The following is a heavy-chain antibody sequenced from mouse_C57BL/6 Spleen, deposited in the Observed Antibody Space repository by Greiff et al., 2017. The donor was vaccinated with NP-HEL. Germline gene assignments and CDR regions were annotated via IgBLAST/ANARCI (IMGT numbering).Heavy chain of an antibody. Sequence: VQLQQPGAELVRPGSSVKLSCKASGYTFTSYWMDWVKQRPGQGLEWIGNIYPSDSETHYNQKFKDKATLTVDKSSSTAYMQLSSLTSEDSAVYYCARSPFTTVFGYWGQGTTLTVSS. CDR1: GYTFTSYW. D-gene: IGHD1-1*01. CDR2: IYPSDSET. J-gene: IGHJ2*01. CDR3: ARSPFTTVFGY. V-gene: IGHV1-61*01.